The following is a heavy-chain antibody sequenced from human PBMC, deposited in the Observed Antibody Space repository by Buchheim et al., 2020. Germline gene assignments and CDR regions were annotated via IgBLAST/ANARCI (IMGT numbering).Heavy chain of an antibody. V-gene: IGHV3-23*01. Sequence: EVQLLESGGGLVQPGGSLRLSCAASGFTFSSYAMSWVRQAPGKGLEWVSAISGSGGSTYYADSVKGRFTISRDNSKNTLYLQMNSLRAEDTAVYYCAKELVPVDTAEYYYYYYGMDVWGQGTT. CDR2: ISGSGGST. CDR1: GFTFSSYA. J-gene: IGHJ6*02. D-gene: IGHD5-18*01. CDR3: AKELVPVDTAEYYYYYYGMDV.